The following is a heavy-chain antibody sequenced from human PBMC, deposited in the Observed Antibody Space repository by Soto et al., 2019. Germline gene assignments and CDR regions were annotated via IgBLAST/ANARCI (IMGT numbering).Heavy chain of an antibody. CDR3: ARGGAVAGLDY. D-gene: IGHD6-19*01. J-gene: IGHJ4*02. Sequence: QVQLVQSGAEVKKPGSSVKVSCKASGGTFSSYTISWVRQAPGQGLEWMGRIIPILGIANYAQKFQGRVTITGDKSTSTAYRELSSLRSEDTAVYSCARGGAVAGLDYWGQGTLVTVSS. CDR1: GGTFSSYT. CDR2: IIPILGIA. V-gene: IGHV1-69*02.